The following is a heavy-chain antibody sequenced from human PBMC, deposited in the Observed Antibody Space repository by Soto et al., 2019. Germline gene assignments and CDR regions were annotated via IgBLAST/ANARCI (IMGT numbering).Heavy chain of an antibody. CDR3: AKAERYYDSSGYCFDY. CDR2: ISGSGGST. Sequence: GGSLRLSCASSGFTFISYAMSWVRQAPGKGLEWVSAISGSGGSTYYVDSVKGRFTISRDNSKNTLYLQMNSLRAEDTAVYYCAKAERYYDSSGYCFDYWGQGTLVTVSS. D-gene: IGHD3-22*01. J-gene: IGHJ4*02. V-gene: IGHV3-23*01. CDR1: GFTFISYA.